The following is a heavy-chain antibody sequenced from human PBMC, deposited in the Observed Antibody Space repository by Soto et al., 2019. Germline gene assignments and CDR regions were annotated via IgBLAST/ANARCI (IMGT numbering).Heavy chain of an antibody. CDR1: GFTFISYA. CDR3: AKDDRSVIGLEHYFDY. V-gene: IGHV3-23*01. Sequence: LRLSFAASGFTFISYAMSWVRQAPGKGLEWVSAISGSGGSTYYADSVKGRFTISRDNSKNTLYLQMNSLRAEDTAVYYCAKDDRSVIGLEHYFDYWGQGTLVTVSS. CDR2: ISGSGGST. J-gene: IGHJ4*02.